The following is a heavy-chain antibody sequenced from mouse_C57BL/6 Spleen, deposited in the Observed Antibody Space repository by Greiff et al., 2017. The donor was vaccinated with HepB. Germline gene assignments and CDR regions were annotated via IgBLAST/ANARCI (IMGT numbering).Heavy chain of an antibody. J-gene: IGHJ2*01. D-gene: IGHD3-2*02. V-gene: IGHV1-69*01. CDR1: GYTFTSYW. CDR3: ARRGLRPLDY. CDR2: IDPSDSYT. Sequence: VQLQQSGAELVMPGASVKLSCKASGYTFTSYWMHWVKQRPGQGLEWIGEIDPSDSYTNYNQKFKGKSTLTVDKSSSTAYMQLSSLTSEDSAVYYCARRGLRPLDYWGQGTTLTVSS.